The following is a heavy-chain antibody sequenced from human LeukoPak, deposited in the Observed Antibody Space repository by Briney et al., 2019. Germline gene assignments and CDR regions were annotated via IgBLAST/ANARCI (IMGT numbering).Heavy chain of an antibody. CDR1: GGSISSSSYY. Sequence: SETLSLTCTVSGGSISSSSYYWGWIRQPPGKGLEWIGSIYYSGSTYYNPSLKSRVTISVDTSKNQFSLQLNSVTPEDTAVYYCARVRSDDILKFDYWGQGTLVTVSS. CDR3: ARVRSDDILKFDY. V-gene: IGHV4-39*01. J-gene: IGHJ4*02. D-gene: IGHD3-9*01. CDR2: IYYSGST.